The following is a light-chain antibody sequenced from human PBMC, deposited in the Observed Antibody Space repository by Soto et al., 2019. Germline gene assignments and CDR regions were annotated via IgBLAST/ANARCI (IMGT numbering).Light chain of an antibody. J-gene: IGKJ1*01. CDR2: GAS. Sequence: EIVMTQSPATLSVSPGGRATLSCRASQSVSSNLAWYQQKPGQAPRLPIYGASTRATGIPVRFSGSGSGTEFTLTISSLQSEDFAVYYCQQYSTWPPWTFGQGTKVDIK. CDR3: QQYSTWPPWT. CDR1: QSVSSN. V-gene: IGKV3-15*01.